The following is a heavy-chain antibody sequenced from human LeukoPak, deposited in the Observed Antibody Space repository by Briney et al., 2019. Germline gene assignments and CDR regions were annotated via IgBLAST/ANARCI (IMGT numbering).Heavy chain of an antibody. V-gene: IGHV4-59*08. D-gene: IGHD3-3*01. CDR1: GGSISNHY. CDR2: ISYSGST. J-gene: IGHJ6*02. Sequence: AETLSLTCTVSGGSISNHYWSWIRQPPGKGLEWIGYISYSGSTNYNPSLRSRVAISEDTSRNQFSLRLNSVTAADTAVYYCARHIPVIWSSGYYYGMDVWGQGTTVTVSS. CDR3: ARHIPVIWSSGYYYGMDV.